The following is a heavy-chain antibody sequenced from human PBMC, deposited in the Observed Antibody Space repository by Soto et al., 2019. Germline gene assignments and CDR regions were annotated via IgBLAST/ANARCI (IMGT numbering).Heavy chain of an antibody. J-gene: IGHJ4*02. CDR3: AGDSEARGSQGG. CDR1: GFTFSSYS. CDR2: ISSSSSTI. Sequence: EVQLVESGGGLVQPGGSLRLSCAASGFTFSSYSMNWVRQAPGKGLEWVSYISSSSSTIYYADSVKGRFAISRDNAKNSLYLQMNSLRAEDTAVYYCAGDSEARGSQGGWGQGTLVTVSS. D-gene: IGHD2-15*01. V-gene: IGHV3-48*01.